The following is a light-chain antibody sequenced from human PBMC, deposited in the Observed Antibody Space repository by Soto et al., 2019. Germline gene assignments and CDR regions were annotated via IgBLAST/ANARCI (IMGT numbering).Light chain of an antibody. CDR1: QSISTE. V-gene: IGKV3-15*01. Sequence: EIVMTQSPATPSVSPGERATLSCRASQSISTELAWYQQKPGQPPRLLIYSASTRATGVPARFTGSGSGSEFTLTISGLQSEDFAVYYCQQGHNWPLTFGQGTRLEI. CDR3: QQGHNWPLT. CDR2: SAS. J-gene: IGKJ2*01.